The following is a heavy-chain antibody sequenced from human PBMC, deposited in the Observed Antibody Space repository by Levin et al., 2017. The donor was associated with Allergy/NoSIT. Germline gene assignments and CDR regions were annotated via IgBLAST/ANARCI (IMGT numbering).Heavy chain of an antibody. J-gene: IGHJ6*02. CDR1: GFTFSTYW. CDR3: ARVYRSSSGYGMDV. CDR2: IKQDGSEK. V-gene: IGHV3-7*04. D-gene: IGHD6-13*01. Sequence: GGSLRLSCAASGFTFSTYWMTWVRQAPGKGLEWVANIKQDGSEKYYVDSVKGRFSISRDNAKNSLSLQMNSLRVEDTALYYCARVYRSSSGYGMDVWGQGTTVTVSS.